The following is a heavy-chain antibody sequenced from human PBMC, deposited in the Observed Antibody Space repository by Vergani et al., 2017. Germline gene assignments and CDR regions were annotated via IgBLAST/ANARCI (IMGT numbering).Heavy chain of an antibody. CDR2: ISSRSTYT. V-gene: IGHV3-21*01. J-gene: IGHJ4*02. D-gene: IGHD3-22*01. CDR3: ARGYKYDNSGYYYYLPDY. Sequence: EVQLVESGGGLVKPGGSLRLSCAASGFTFSSYSMNCVRQAPGKGLEWVSSISSRSTYTYYADSVKGRFTISRDNAKSSLYLQMNSLRADDTAVYYCARGYKYDNSGYYYYLPDYWGQGTLVTVSS. CDR1: GFTFSSYS.